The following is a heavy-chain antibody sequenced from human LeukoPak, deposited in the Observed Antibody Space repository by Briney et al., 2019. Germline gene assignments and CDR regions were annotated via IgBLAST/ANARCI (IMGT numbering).Heavy chain of an antibody. D-gene: IGHD2-2*01. CDR3: ARGAQALGYCSSTSCYLDY. Sequence: SVKVSCKASGGTFSSYAISWVRQAPGQGLEWMGRIIPILGIANYAQKFQGRVTITADKSTSTAYMELSSLRSEDTAVYYCARGAQALGYCSSTSCYLDYWGQGTLATVSS. CDR2: IIPILGIA. J-gene: IGHJ4*02. CDR1: GGTFSSYA. V-gene: IGHV1-69*04.